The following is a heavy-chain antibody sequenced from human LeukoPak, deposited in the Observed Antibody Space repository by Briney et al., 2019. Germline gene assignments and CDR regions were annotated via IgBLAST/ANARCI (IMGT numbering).Heavy chain of an antibody. J-gene: IGHJ6*02. D-gene: IGHD6-19*01. CDR2: IYSGGST. CDR3: ARASEQWLVQGFYYYYGMDV. CDR1: GFTVSSNY. Sequence: GGSLRLSCAASGFTVSSNYMSWVRQAPGKGLEWVSVIYSGGSTYYADSAKGRFTISRDNSKNTLYLQMNSLRAEDTAVYYCARASEQWLVQGFYYYYGMDVWGQGTTVTVSS. V-gene: IGHV3-53*01.